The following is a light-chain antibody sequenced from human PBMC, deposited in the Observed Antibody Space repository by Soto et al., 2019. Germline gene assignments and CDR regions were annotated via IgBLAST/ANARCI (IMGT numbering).Light chain of an antibody. CDR2: LEGSGSY. CDR3: ETWDSNTRV. V-gene: IGLV4-60*02. CDR1: SGHSSYI. J-gene: IGLJ2*01. Sequence: QLVLTQSSSASASLGSSVKLTCTLSSGHSSYIIAWLHQQPGKAPRYLMKLEGSGSYNKGSGVPDRFSGSSSGADRYLTISNLQFEDEANYYCETWDSNTRVFGGGTKLTVL.